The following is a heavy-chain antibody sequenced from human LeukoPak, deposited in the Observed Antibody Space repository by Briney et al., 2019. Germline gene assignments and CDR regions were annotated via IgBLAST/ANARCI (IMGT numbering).Heavy chain of an antibody. J-gene: IGHJ5*02. CDR1: GFTFSGSA. D-gene: IGHD1-1*01. V-gene: IGHV3-30*04. Sequence: GGSLRLSCAASGFTFSGSAMHWVRQASGKGLEWVAVISYDGSNKYYADSVKGRFTISRDNSKNTLYLQMNSLRAEDTAVYYCARVSFSYSRNGWFDPWGQGTLVTVSS. CDR3: ARVSFSYSRNGWFDP. CDR2: ISYDGSNK.